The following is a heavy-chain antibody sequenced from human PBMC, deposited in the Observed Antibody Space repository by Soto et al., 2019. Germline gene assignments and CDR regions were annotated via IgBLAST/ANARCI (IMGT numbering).Heavy chain of an antibody. CDR2: IYTSGST. CDR1: GGSISNYY. Sequence: PSETLSLTCTVSGGSISNYYWSWIRQPAGKGLEWIGRIYTSGSTNYNPSLKSRVTMSVDTSKNQFSLNLSSVTAAADTAVYYCARDRITLANDAFDIWGQGTMVTVSS. CDR3: ARDRITLANDAFDI. J-gene: IGHJ3*02. V-gene: IGHV4-4*07. D-gene: IGHD3-10*01.